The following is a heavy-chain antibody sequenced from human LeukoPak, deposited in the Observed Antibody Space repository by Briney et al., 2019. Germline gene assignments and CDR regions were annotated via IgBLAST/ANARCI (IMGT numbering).Heavy chain of an antibody. CDR3: ARGYCSGGSCLYYFDY. D-gene: IGHD2-15*01. CDR1: RFTFSSYD. Sequence: GGSLRLSCAASRFTFSSYDVHWVRQATGKGLEWVSAIGTAGDTYYPGSVKGRFTISRENAKNSLYLQMNSLRAGDTAVYYCARGYCSGGSCLYYFDYWGQGTMVTVSS. J-gene: IGHJ4*02. V-gene: IGHV3-13*01. CDR2: IGTAGDT.